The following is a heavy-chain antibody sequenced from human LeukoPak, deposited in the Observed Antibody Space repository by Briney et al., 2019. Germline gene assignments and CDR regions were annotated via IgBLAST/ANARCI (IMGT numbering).Heavy chain of an antibody. CDR1: GGSISSSY. V-gene: IGHV4-59*01. J-gene: IGHJ6*03. CDR2: IYYSGST. Sequence: PSETLSLTCTVSGGSISSSYWGWIRQPPGKGVEWIGNIYYSGSTNYNPSLKSRVTISVDTSKNQFSLKLSSVTAADTAVYYCTRGSIAYYYMDVWGKGTTVTISS. D-gene: IGHD3-22*01. CDR3: TRGSIAYYYMDV.